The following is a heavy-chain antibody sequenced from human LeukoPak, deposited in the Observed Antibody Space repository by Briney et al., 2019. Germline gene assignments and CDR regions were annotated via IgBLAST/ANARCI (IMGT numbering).Heavy chain of an antibody. CDR2: IYYSGST. J-gene: IGHJ4*02. CDR1: GGSISSSSYY. D-gene: IGHD3-22*01. Sequence: PSETLSLTCTVSGGSISSSSYYWGWIRQPPGKGLEWIGSIYYSGSTYYNPSLKSRVTISVDTSKNQFSLKLSSVTAADTAVYYCAREGRWDYYDSSGYLDYWGQGTLVTVSS. V-gene: IGHV4-39*07. CDR3: AREGRWDYYDSSGYLDY.